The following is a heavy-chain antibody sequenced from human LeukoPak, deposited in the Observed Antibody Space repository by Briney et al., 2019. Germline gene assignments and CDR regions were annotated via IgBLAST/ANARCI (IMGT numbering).Heavy chain of an antibody. J-gene: IGHJ4*02. V-gene: IGHV3-74*01. CDR1: GIIFSSYW. CDR3: ARERGNSYDY. Sequence: PGGSLRVSCAVCGIIFSSYWMHWVRQVPGKGLVWVSRINSDVSITNYADSVKGRFTISRDNAKNTLYLQMNSLRDEDKAIYYWARERGNSYDYWGPGTLVIVSS. D-gene: IGHD3-16*01. CDR2: INSDVSIT.